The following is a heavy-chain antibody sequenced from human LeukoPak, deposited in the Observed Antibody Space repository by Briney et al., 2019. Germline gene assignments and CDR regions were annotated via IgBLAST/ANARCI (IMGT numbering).Heavy chain of an antibody. V-gene: IGHV3-30*18. CDR1: GFTFSSYW. Sequence: GGSLRLSCAASGFTFSSYWMSWVRQAPGKGLEWVAVISYDGSNKYYADSVKGRFTISRDNSKNTLYLQMNSLGAEDTAVYYCAKSGGVTTTLGYWGQGTLVTVSS. CDR3: AKSGGVTTTLGY. D-gene: IGHD4-17*01. J-gene: IGHJ4*02. CDR2: ISYDGSNK.